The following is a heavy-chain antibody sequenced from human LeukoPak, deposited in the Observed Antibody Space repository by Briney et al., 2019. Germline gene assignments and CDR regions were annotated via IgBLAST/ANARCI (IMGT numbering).Heavy chain of an antibody. Sequence: SETLSLTCTVSGGSISSYYWSWIRQPPGKGLEWIGYIYYSGSTNYNPSLQSRVTISVATSKTQFSLKLSSVTAADTAVYYCGGGYEDYYYMDVWGKGTTVTVSS. V-gene: IGHV4-59*01. CDR3: GGGYEDYYYMDV. CDR2: IYYSGST. D-gene: IGHD5-12*01. J-gene: IGHJ6*03. CDR1: GGSISSYY.